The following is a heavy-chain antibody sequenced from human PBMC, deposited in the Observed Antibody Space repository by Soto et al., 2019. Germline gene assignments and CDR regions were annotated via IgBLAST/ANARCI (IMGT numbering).Heavy chain of an antibody. CDR2: IYPGDSDT. D-gene: IGHD6-13*01. J-gene: IGHJ6*02. Sequence: PGESLKISCKGSGYSFTSYWIGWVRQMPGKGLEWMGIIYPGDSDTRYSPSFQGQVTISADKSISTAYLQWSSLKASDTAMYYCATRTEYSSSWYGTYYYGMDVWGQGTTVTVSS. CDR1: GYSFTSYW. CDR3: ATRTEYSSSWYGTYYYGMDV. V-gene: IGHV5-51*01.